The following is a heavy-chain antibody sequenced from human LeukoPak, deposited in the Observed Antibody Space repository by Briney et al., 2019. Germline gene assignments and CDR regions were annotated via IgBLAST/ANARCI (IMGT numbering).Heavy chain of an antibody. CDR3: ARAYSGYDYRIDY. J-gene: IGHJ4*02. CDR2: IYYSGGT. Sequence: PSETLSLTCTVSGVSISSYYWSWIRQPPGKGLEWIGYIYYSGGTNYNPSLKSRVTISVDTSKNQFSLKLSSVTAADTAVYYCARAYSGYDYRIDYWGQGTLVTVSS. CDR1: GVSISSYY. V-gene: IGHV4-59*12. D-gene: IGHD5-12*01.